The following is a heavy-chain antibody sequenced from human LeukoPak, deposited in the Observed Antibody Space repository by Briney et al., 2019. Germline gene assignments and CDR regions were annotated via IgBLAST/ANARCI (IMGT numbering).Heavy chain of an antibody. J-gene: IGHJ4*02. V-gene: IGHV3-30*04. CDR2: ISYDGSNK. CDR3: ARGASRADY. Sequence: PGGSLRLSCAASGFTFSSYAMHWVRQAPGKGLEWVAVISYDGSNKYYADSVKGRFTISRDNAKNSLYLQMNSLRAEDTALYYCARGASRADYWGQGTLVTVSS. CDR1: GFTFSSYA.